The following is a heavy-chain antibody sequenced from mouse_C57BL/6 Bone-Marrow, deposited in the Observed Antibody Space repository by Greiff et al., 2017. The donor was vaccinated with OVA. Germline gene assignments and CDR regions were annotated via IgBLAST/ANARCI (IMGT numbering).Heavy chain of an antibody. Sequence: EVKLMESGPGLVKPSQSLSLTCSVTGYSITSGYYWNWIRQFPGNKLEWMGYISYDGSNNYNPSLKNRISIPRDTSKNQFFLKLNSVTTEDTATYYCAREWGKLRFDYWGQGTTLTVSS. CDR3: AREWGKLRFDY. CDR1: GYSITSGYY. CDR2: ISYDGSN. J-gene: IGHJ2*01. D-gene: IGHD3-2*02. V-gene: IGHV3-6*01.